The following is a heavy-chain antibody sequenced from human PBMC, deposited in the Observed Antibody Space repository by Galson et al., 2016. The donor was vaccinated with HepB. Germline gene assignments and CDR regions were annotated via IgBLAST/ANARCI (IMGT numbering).Heavy chain of an antibody. CDR1: GYTFTSYY. Sequence: SVKVSCKASGYTFTSYYMHWVRQAPGQGLEWMGIINPSGGSTSYAQKFQGRVTMTRDTSTSTVYMELSSLRPEDTAVYYCARDRLGRYYGSGSYSVWFDPWGQGTLVTVSS. J-gene: IGHJ5*02. CDR2: INPSGGST. CDR3: ARDRLGRYYGSGSYSVWFDP. D-gene: IGHD3-10*01. V-gene: IGHV1-46*03.